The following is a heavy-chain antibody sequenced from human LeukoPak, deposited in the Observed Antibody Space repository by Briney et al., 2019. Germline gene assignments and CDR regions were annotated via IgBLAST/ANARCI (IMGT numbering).Heavy chain of an antibody. V-gene: IGHV3-21*01. Sequence: PGGSLRLSCAASGFTFSSYSMNWVRQAPGKGLEWVSSISSSSSYIYYADSVKGRFTISRDNAKNSLYLQMNSLRAEDTAVYYCARVKRYSGSYGDYWGQGTLVTVSS. D-gene: IGHD1-26*01. CDR3: ARVKRYSGSYGDY. CDR2: ISSSSSYI. CDR1: GFTFSSYS. J-gene: IGHJ4*02.